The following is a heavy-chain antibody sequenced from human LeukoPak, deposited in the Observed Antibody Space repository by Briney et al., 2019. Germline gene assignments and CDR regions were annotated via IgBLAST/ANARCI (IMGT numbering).Heavy chain of an antibody. D-gene: IGHD4-17*01. V-gene: IGHV3-30*03. J-gene: IGHJ1*01. CDR2: ISYDGSNK. Sequence: GGSLRLSCAASGFTFSSYGMHWVRQAPGKGLEWVAVISYDGSNKYYADSVKGRFTISRDNSKNTLYLQMNSLRAEDTAVYYCARDPVVRHYVGYFQHWGQGTLVTVSS. CDR3: ARDPVVRHYVGYFQH. CDR1: GFTFSSYG.